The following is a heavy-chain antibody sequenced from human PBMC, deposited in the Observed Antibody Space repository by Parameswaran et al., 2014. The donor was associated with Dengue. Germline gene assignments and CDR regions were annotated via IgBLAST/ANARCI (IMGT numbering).Heavy chain of an antibody. D-gene: IGHD3-3*01. CDR3: ARVGRFLEWLLPNYYYYYGMDV. Sequence: RWIRQPPGKGLEWIGEINHSGSTNYNPSLKSRVTISVDTSKNQFSLKLSSVTAADTAVYYCARVGRFLEWLLPNYYYYYGMDVWGPRDHGHRLL. CDR2: INHSGST. J-gene: IGHJ6*01. V-gene: IGHV4-34*01.